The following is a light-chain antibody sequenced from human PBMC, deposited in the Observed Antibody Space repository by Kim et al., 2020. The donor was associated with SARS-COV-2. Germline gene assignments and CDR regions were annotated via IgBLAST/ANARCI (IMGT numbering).Light chain of an antibody. CDR2: QDS. CDR3: QACDSSTV. J-gene: IGLJ2*01. CDR1: KLGDKY. V-gene: IGLV3-1*01. Sequence: VSVSPGQTASITCSGDKLGDKYACWYQQKPGQSPVLVIYQDSKRPSGIPERFSGSNSGNTATLTISGTQAMDEADYYCQACDSSTVFGGGTKVTVL.